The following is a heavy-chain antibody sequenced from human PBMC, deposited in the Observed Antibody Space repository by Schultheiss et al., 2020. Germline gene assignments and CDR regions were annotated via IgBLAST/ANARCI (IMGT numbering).Heavy chain of an antibody. CDR3: AKDPGGVVRDY. Sequence: SETLSLTCTVSGGSVSSGSYYWSWIRQPPGKGLEWIGYIYYSGSTYYNPSLKSRVTISVDTSKNQFSLKLSSVTAADTAVYYCAKDPGGVVRDYWGQGTLVTVSS. D-gene: IGHD3-3*01. J-gene: IGHJ4*02. CDR2: IYYSGST. V-gene: IGHV4-61*01. CDR1: GGSVSSGSYY.